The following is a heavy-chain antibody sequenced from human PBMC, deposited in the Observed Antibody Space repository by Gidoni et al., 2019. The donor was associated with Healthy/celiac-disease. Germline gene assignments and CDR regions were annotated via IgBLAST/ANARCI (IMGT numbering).Heavy chain of an antibody. D-gene: IGHD5-18*01. V-gene: IGHV4-59*01. J-gene: IGHJ6*02. CDR3: ARDGRSGYSYGYYYGMDV. CDR1: GGSISSYY. CDR2: IYYSGST. Sequence: QVQLQESGPGLVKPSETLSLTCTVSGGSISSYYWSWIRQPPGKGLEWIGYIYYSGSTNYNPSLKSRVTISVDTSKNQFSLKLSSVTAADTAVYYCARDGRSGYSYGYYYGMDVWGQGTTVTVSS.